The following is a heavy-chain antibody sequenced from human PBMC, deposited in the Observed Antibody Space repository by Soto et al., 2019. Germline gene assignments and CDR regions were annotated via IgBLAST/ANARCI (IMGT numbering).Heavy chain of an antibody. D-gene: IGHD2-15*01. J-gene: IGHJ4*02. CDR3: AKGGEGSCSQTSCLYFSDS. Sequence: EVQLLDSGGGLVQPGGSLRLSCAASGFTFSPYAMGWVRQVPGKGLEWVSTISGRGDSSYYATSVKGRFTISRDNSRNTLDLQMNSLRVEDTAVYYCAKGGEGSCSQTSCLYFSDSWGQGTLVTVSS. V-gene: IGHV3-23*01. CDR2: ISGRGDSS. CDR1: GFTFSPYA.